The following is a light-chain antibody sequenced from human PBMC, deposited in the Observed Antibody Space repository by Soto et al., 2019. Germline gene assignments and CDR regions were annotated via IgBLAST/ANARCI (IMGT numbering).Light chain of an antibody. CDR3: QQYDSYPLT. J-gene: IGKJ4*01. CDR2: KAS. Sequence: DIPMTQSPSTLSASVGDRVTITCRASQSISRWVAWYQQKPGKAPKLLIYKASGLETGVPLRFSGSGSGTEFALTIISLQPDDFATYHCQQYDSYPLTFGGGTKVEMK. V-gene: IGKV1-5*03. CDR1: QSISRW.